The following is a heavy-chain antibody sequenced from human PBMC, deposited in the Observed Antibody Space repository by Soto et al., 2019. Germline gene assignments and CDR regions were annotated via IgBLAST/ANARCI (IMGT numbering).Heavy chain of an antibody. J-gene: IGHJ4*02. Sequence: QVQLVQSGAEVKKPGSSVKVSCKASGGTFSSYAISWVRQAPGQGLEWMGGIIPIFGTANYAQKLQGRVTITADESTSTAYMELSRLRSEHTAVYYCAGEPDSDLLSGYSPTFGYWGKGTLVTVSS. CDR1: GGTFSSYA. V-gene: IGHV1-69*12. D-gene: IGHD3-9*01. CDR3: AGEPDSDLLSGYSPTFGY. CDR2: IIPIFGTA.